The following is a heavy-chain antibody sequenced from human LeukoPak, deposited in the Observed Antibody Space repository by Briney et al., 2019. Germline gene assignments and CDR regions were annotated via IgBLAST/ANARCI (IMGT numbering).Heavy chain of an antibody. Sequence: MAGGSLRLSCAASGFTFSSYSMNWVRQAPGKGLEWVASISSSSSYIYYADPVKGRFTISRDSSKNILYLQMNSLRAEDTAVYYCAKKKTDYSYPSSFDYWGQGTLVTVSS. J-gene: IGHJ4*02. CDR1: GFTFSSYS. D-gene: IGHD4-11*01. CDR3: AKKKTDYSYPSSFDY. V-gene: IGHV3-21*01. CDR2: ISSSSSYI.